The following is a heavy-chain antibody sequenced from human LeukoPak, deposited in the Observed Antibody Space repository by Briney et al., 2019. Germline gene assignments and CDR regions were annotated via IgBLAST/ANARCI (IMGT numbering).Heavy chain of an antibody. Sequence: SQTLALTCAISGDSVSSNSVAWNWIRQSPSRGLEWLGRTYYMSKWYNDYAVSVKSRITINPDTSKNQFSLQLNSVTPEDTAVYYCARAKYYDFWSGPRAFDPWGQGTLVTVSS. CDR1: GDSVSSNSVA. V-gene: IGHV6-1*01. CDR2: TYYMSKWYN. J-gene: IGHJ5*02. CDR3: ARAKYYDFWSGPRAFDP. D-gene: IGHD3-3*01.